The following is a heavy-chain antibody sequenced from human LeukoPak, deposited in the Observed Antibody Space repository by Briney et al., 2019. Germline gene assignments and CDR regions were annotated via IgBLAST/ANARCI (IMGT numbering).Heavy chain of an antibody. J-gene: IGHJ4*02. Sequence: PSETLSLTCTVSGGSISSYYWSWIRQPAGKGLEWIGRIFASGSTNYNPSLKSRVTMSVDTSKNQFSLKLSSVTAADTAVYYCARGGYCSSDSCLNWGQGTLVTVSS. V-gene: IGHV4-4*07. CDR1: GGSISSYY. CDR3: ARGGYCSSDSCLN. D-gene: IGHD2-15*01. CDR2: IFASGST.